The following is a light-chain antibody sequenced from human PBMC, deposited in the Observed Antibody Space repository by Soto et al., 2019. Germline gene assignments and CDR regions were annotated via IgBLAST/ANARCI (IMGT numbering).Light chain of an antibody. CDR3: QQYGNSPIT. Sequence: DIQMTQSPSSLSASVGDRVTITCRASQGISSWLAWYQQKPGKAPKLLIYAASSLQSGVPSRFSGSGSGTDFTLTVSRLEPEDFALYYCQQYGNSPITFGQGTRLEIK. CDR2: AAS. V-gene: IGKV1D-16*01. CDR1: QGISSW. J-gene: IGKJ5*01.